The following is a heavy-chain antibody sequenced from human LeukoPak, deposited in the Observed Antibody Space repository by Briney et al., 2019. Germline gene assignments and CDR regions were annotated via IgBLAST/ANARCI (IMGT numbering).Heavy chain of an antibody. CDR3: ARECSSTSCFDY. CDR2: IIPIFGTA. CDR1: GGTFSSYA. D-gene: IGHD2-2*01. V-gene: IGHV1-69*01. J-gene: IGHJ4*02. Sequence: GASVKVSCKASGGTFSSYAISWVRQAPGQGLEWMGGIIPIFGTANYAQKFQGRVTITADESTSTAYMELSSPRSEDTAVYYCARECSSTSCFDYWGQGTLVTVSS.